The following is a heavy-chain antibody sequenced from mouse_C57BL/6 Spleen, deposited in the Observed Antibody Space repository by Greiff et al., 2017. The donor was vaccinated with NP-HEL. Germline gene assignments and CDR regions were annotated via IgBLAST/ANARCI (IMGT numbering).Heavy chain of an antibody. Sequence: VQLKESGGDLVKPGGSLKLSCAASGFTFSSYGMSWVRQTPDKRLEWVATISSGGSYTYYPDSVKGRFPISRDNAKNTLYLQMSSLKSEDTAMYYCARQGDGYYGAWFAYWGQGTLVTVSA. J-gene: IGHJ3*01. V-gene: IGHV5-6*01. CDR1: GFTFSSYG. CDR2: ISSGGSYT. CDR3: ARQGDGYYGAWFAY. D-gene: IGHD2-3*01.